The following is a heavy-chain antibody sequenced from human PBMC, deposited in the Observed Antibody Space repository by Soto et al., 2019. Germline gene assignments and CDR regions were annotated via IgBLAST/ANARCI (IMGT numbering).Heavy chain of an antibody. J-gene: IGHJ4*02. CDR2: IIPILGIA. V-gene: IGHV1-69*04. CDR1: GGTFSSYT. Sequence: ASVKVSCKASGGTFSSYTISWVRQAPGQGLEWMGRIIPILGIANYAQKFQGRVTITADKSTSTAYMELSSLRSEDTAVYYCARELRYFDWLLSPFDYWGQGTLVTVSS. D-gene: IGHD3-9*01. CDR3: ARELRYFDWLLSPFDY.